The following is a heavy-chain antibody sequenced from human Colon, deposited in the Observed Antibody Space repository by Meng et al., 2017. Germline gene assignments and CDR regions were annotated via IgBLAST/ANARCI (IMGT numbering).Heavy chain of an antibody. D-gene: IGHD3-10*01. J-gene: IGHJ4*02. CDR1: GDSVSSNRAL. CDR2: TYYRSEWQN. V-gene: IGHV6-1*01. CDR3: TTWYGEY. Sequence: QVQLQKPGPGLLNPSHTLSLTCAISGDSVSSNRALWHWVRQSPSRGLEWLGQTYYRSEWQNHYGVSVKSRITINADTSRNHFSLHLNSVTPEDTAVYYCTTWYGEYWGQGTLVTVSS.